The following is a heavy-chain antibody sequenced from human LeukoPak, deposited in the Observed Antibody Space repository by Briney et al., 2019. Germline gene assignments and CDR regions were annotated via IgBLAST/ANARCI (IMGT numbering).Heavy chain of an antibody. V-gene: IGHV3-74*01. D-gene: IGHD2-15*01. Sequence: GGSLRLSCAASGFTFSSYWMHWVRQAPGKGLVWVSRINSDGSSTSYADSVKGRFTISRDNAKNTLYLQMNSLRAEGTAVYYCARDNPPYCSGGSCYHDAFDIWGQGTMVTVSS. J-gene: IGHJ3*02. CDR1: GFTFSSYW. CDR3: ARDNPPYCSGGSCYHDAFDI. CDR2: INSDGSST.